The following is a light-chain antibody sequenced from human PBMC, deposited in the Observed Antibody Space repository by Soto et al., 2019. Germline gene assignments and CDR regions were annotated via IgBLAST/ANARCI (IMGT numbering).Light chain of an antibody. V-gene: IGLV2-14*01. CDR2: AVS. J-gene: IGLJ2*01. CDR1: RSDVGGYNY. CDR3: SSYASSSSPYVV. Sequence: QSALTQPASVSGSPGQSITISCTGTRSDVGGYNYVSWYQQHPGMAPKLMIYAVSNRPSGVSNRFSGSKSGNTASLTISGLHAEDEAHYYCSSYASSSSPYVVFGGGTKLTVL.